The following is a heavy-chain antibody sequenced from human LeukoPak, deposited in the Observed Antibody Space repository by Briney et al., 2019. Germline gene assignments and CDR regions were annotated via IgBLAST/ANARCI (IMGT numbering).Heavy chain of an antibody. D-gene: IGHD3-3*01. CDR3: AKDVLRFLEWLLDY. J-gene: IGHJ4*02. CDR1: GFTFSSYG. Sequence: GGSLRLSCAASGFTFSSYGMHWVRQAPGKGLEWVAFIRYDGSNKYYADFVKGRFTISRDNSKNTLYLQMNSLRAEDTAVYYCAKDVLRFLEWLLDYWGQGTLVTVSS. CDR2: IRYDGSNK. V-gene: IGHV3-30*02.